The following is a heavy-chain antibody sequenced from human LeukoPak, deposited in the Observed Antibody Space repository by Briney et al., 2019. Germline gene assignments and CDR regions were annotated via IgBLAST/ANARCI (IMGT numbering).Heavy chain of an antibody. CDR3: AREGSRWYYYYYYMDV. CDR1: GFTFSSYW. D-gene: IGHD6-13*01. V-gene: IGHV3-7*01. J-gene: IGHJ6*03. Sequence: GGSLRLSCAASGFTFSSYWMSWVRQAPGKGLEWVANIKQDGSEKYYVDSVKGRFTISRDNAKNSLYLQMNSLRAEDTAVYYCAREGSRWYYYYYYMDVWGKGTTVTVSS. CDR2: IKQDGSEK.